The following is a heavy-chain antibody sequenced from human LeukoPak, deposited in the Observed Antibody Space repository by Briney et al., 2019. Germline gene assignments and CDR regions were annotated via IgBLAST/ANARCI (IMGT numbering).Heavy chain of an antibody. V-gene: IGHV4-59*01. CDR3: ARKGLQDWFDP. CDR1: GGSLRSYY. Sequence: NPSETLSLTCTVSGGSLRSYYWSWIRQTPGKGPEWIGYIFYLGNTNYNPSFESRVSMSVDTSKNQFSLKLRSMTAADTAIYYCARKGLQDWFDPWGQGTLVTVSS. D-gene: IGHD5-24*01. J-gene: IGHJ5*02. CDR2: IFYLGNT.